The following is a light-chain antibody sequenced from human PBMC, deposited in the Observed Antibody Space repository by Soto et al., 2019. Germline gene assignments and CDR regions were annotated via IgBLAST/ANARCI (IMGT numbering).Light chain of an antibody. CDR3: QQYGSSRT. J-gene: IGKJ5*01. V-gene: IGKV3-20*01. CDR2: DAS. CDR1: QSVSSTY. Sequence: EIVLTQSPGTMSLSPGEKTTGSCRASQSVSSTYLAWYQQKPGQAPRLLIYDASSRATGIPDRFSGSGSGTDFSLTISRLEPEDFAVYYCQQYGSSRTFGQGTRLEIK.